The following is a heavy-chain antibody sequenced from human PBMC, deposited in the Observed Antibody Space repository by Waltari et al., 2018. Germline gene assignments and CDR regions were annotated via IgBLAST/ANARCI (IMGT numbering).Heavy chain of an antibody. CDR3: ARDHWYSLDL. J-gene: IGHJ4*02. D-gene: IGHD2-21*02. Sequence: EEQLVESGVGLVQPGGSLSLSCVDSGFAFRDHWMAWVRQAPGKELEWVAKIKKDGTEEMYGDSVKGRFTISKDNAKNLVFLQMNSLRAEDTAVYYCARDHWYSLDLWGQGTQVTVSS. CDR1: GFAFRDHW. CDR2: IKKDGTEE. V-gene: IGHV3-7*01.